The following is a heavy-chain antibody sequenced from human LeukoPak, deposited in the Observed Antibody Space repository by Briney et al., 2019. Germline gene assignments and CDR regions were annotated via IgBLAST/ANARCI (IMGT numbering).Heavy chain of an antibody. V-gene: IGHV3-30-3*01. J-gene: IGHJ5*02. CDR1: GFTFSSYA. CDR3: ARDTPAFRYNWNHASDWFDP. Sequence: TGGSLRLSCAASGFTFSSYAMHWVRQAPGKGLEWVAVISYDGSNKYYADSVKGRFTISRDNSKNTLYLQMNSLRAEDTAVYYCARDTPAFRYNWNHASDWFDPWGQGTLVTVSS. CDR2: ISYDGSNK. D-gene: IGHD1-14*01.